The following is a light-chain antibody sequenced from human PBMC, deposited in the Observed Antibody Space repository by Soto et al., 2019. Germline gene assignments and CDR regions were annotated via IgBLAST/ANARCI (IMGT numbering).Light chain of an antibody. CDR1: SSNIGAGYD. CDR2: GNS. J-gene: IGLJ2*01. V-gene: IGLV1-40*01. Sequence: QSVLTQPPSVSGAPGQRVTISCTGSSSNIGAGYDVHWYQQLPGTAPKLLIYGNSNRPSGVPDRFSGSKSGTSSSLAITGLQAEDEADDSCQSYDSSLSGSVVFGGGTKLTVL. CDR3: QSYDSSLSGSVV.